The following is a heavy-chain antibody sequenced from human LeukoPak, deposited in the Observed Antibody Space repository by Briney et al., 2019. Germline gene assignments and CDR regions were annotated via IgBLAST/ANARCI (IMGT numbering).Heavy chain of an antibody. V-gene: IGHV4-39*07. D-gene: IGHD5-18*01. J-gene: IGHJ4*02. CDR3: ARSSAAMVRDFDY. Sequence: PSETLSLTCTVSGGSISSGGYYWSWIRQPPGKGLEWIGSIYYSGSTYYNPSLKSRVTISVDTSKNQFSLKLSSVTAADTAVYYCARSSAAMVRDFDYWGQGTLVTVSS. CDR1: GGSISSGGYY. CDR2: IYYSGST.